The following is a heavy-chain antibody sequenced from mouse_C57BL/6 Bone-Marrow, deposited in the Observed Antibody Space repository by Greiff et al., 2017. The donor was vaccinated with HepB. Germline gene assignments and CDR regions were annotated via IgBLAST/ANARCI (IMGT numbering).Heavy chain of an antibody. J-gene: IGHJ3*01. CDR2: IYPRSGNT. Sequence: QVQLQQSGAELARPGASVKLSCTASGYTFTSYGISWVKQRTGQGLEWIGEIYPRSGNTYYNEKFKGKATLTADKSSSTAYMERRSLTSEDSAVYFCARWAWFAYWGQGTLVTVSA. V-gene: IGHV1-81*01. CDR3: ARWAWFAY. CDR1: GYTFTSYG.